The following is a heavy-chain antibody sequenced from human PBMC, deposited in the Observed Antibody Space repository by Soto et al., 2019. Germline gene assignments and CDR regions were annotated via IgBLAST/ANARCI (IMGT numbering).Heavy chain of an antibody. CDR3: ARPSGYSLTSWAFDI. V-gene: IGHV1-3*01. CDR2: INAGNGNT. J-gene: IGHJ3*02. CDR1: GYTFTSYA. D-gene: IGHD6-13*01. Sequence: QVQLVQSGAEVKKPGASVKVSCKASGYTFTSYAMHWVRQAPGQRLEWMGWINAGNGNTKYSQKFQGRVTITRDTSASTAYMELSSLRSEDTAVYYCARPSGYSLTSWAFDIWGQGTMVTVSA.